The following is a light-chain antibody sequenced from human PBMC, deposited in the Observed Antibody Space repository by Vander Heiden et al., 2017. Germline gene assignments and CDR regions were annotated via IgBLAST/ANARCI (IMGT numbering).Light chain of an antibody. CDR3: SSYAGRSNYVV. V-gene: IGLV2-8*01. Sequence: QSALTQPPSASGSPGPSVTISCTGTSSDVGAYNYVSWYQQHPGKAPKVMIYEVSKRPSGVADRFSGSKSGNTASLTVSGLRADDEADYYCSSYAGRSNYVVFGGGTKLTVL. CDR2: EVS. J-gene: IGLJ2*01. CDR1: SSDVGAYNY.